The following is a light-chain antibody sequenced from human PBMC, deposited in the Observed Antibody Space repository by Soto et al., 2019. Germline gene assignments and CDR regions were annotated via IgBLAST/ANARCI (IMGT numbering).Light chain of an antibody. CDR2: DAN. CDR3: KQRRSWPRA. V-gene: IGKV3-11*01. Sequence: EIVLTQSPATLSLSPGERATLSCRASQSVGSYLAWFQQKPGQAPRLLIYDANNRATGIQARFNGSGSGTDFTLTIRSLEPEDFAVYYCKQRRSWPRAFGQGTKVDIK. J-gene: IGKJ1*01. CDR1: QSVGSY.